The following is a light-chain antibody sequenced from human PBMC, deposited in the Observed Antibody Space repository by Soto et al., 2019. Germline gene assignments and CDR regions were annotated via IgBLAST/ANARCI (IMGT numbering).Light chain of an antibody. V-gene: IGLV2-8*01. CDR2: EVR. Sequence: QSALTQPPSASGSPGQSVTISCTGTSSDVGGYNYVSWYQQHPGAAPKLMIYEVRKRPAGVPDRFSGSKSGNTASLTVAGLQDEDEYDCDSNSCGGANKVVFGGGTKVTVL. CDR1: SSDVGGYNY. J-gene: IGLJ2*01. CDR3: NSCGGANKVV.